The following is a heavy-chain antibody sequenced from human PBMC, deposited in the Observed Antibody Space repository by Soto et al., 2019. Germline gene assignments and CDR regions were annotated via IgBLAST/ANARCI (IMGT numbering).Heavy chain of an antibody. D-gene: IGHD2-2*01. CDR2: IIPILGIT. Sequence: SVKVSCKTSGGTFTSHTITWVRQAPGQGLEWMGRIIPILGITNYAQKFQGRVTITADIFTNTAYMELSSLRYEDTAVYYCARSGYCGTTTCFRPADRWGQGTLVTVSS. V-gene: IGHV1-69*02. CDR1: GGTFTSHT. J-gene: IGHJ5*02. CDR3: ARSGYCGTTTCFRPADR.